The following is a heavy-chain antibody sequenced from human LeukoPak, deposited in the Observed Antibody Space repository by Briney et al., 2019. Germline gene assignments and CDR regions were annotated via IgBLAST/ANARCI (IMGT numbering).Heavy chain of an antibody. J-gene: IGHJ4*02. Sequence: ASVKVSCKVSGYTLTELSMHWVRQAPGKGLEWMGGFDPEDGETIYAQKFQGRVTMTEDTSTDTAYMELSSLRSEDTAVYYCATDPLTMVRGVIPDYWGQGTLVTVSS. CDR2: FDPEDGET. D-gene: IGHD3-10*01. CDR3: ATDPLTMVRGVIPDY. CDR1: GYTLTELS. V-gene: IGHV1-24*01.